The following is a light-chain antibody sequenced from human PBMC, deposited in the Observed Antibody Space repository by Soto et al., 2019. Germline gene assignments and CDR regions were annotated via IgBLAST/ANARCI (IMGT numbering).Light chain of an antibody. CDR1: QSVSSN. Sequence: EIVMTQSPVTLSVSPGERPTLSCRASQSVSSNLAWYQQKPGQAPRLLISYASSRATGIPARFSGSGSGTDFTLTISSLQSEDYAVYYCQQYNNWLSFGQGTRLEIK. CDR2: YAS. V-gene: IGKV3-15*01. CDR3: QQYNNWLS. J-gene: IGKJ5*01.